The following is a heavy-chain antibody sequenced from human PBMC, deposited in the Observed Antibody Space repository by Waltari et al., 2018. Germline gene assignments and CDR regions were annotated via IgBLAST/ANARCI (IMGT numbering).Heavy chain of an antibody. CDR2: INPNSGGT. Sequence: QVQLVQSGAEVKKPGASVKVSCKASGYTFTGSYMHWVRQAPGQGLEWMGWINPNSGGTNYAQKFQGRVTMTRDTSISTAYMELSRLRSEDTAVYYCARVGGYYDSSGYPVAFDIWGQGTMVTVSS. CDR3: ARVGGYYDSSGYPVAFDI. J-gene: IGHJ3*02. CDR1: GYTFTGSY. V-gene: IGHV1-2*02. D-gene: IGHD3-22*01.